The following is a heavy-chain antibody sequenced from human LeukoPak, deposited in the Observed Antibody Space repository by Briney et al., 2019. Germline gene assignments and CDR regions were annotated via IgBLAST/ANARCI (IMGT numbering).Heavy chain of an antibody. CDR1: GGTFSSYA. Sequence: SVKVSCKASGGTFSSYAISWVRQAPGQGLERMGGIIPIFGTANYAQKFQGRVTITTDESTSTAYMELSSLRSEDTAVYYCARGDSRYSYGWNYFDYWGQGTLVTVSS. V-gene: IGHV1-69*05. D-gene: IGHD5-18*01. CDR2: IIPIFGTA. J-gene: IGHJ4*02. CDR3: ARGDSRYSYGWNYFDY.